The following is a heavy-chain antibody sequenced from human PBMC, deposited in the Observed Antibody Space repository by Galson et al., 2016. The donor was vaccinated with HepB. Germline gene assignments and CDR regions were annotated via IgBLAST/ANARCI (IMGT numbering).Heavy chain of an antibody. CDR3: AREGLYGDYIGYFDY. CDR2: IWSDGYNR. CDR1: GFTFSSSG. D-gene: IGHD4-17*01. J-gene: IGHJ4*02. V-gene: IGHV3-33*01. Sequence: SLRLSCAASGFTFSSSGMHWVRQAPGKGLEWVAVIWSDGYNRYYADSVKGRFTISRDNSKSTLYLQMNSLRVEDTAIYYCAREGLYGDYIGYFDYWGQGSLVTVSS.